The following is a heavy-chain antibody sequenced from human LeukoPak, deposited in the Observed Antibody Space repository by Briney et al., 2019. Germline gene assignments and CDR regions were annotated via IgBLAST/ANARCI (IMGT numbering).Heavy chain of an antibody. Sequence: GGSLRLSCAASGFTFNGYAMSWVRQAPGKGLEWVSAISPTGAGTYYADSVKGLFTISRDNSKNTLYLQMNSLRAEDTAVYYCAKYTERAFDIWGRGSMLTVSS. D-gene: IGHD2-2*02. CDR1: GFTFNGYA. J-gene: IGHJ3*02. V-gene: IGHV3-23*01. CDR2: ISPTGAGT. CDR3: AKYTERAFDI.